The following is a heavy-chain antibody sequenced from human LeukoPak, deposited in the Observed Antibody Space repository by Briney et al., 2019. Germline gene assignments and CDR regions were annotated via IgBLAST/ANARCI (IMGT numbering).Heavy chain of an antibody. CDR1: GFTFTEYG. CDR3: AKVGATTVRGIIKD. V-gene: IGHV3-9*01. J-gene: IGHJ4*02. D-gene: IGHD3-10*01. CDR2: TSWNGIRI. Sequence: GGSLRLSCAGSGFTFTEYGMHWVRQAPGKGLEWVSGTSWNGIRIGYADSVKGRFSISRDNARKSLYLHMDRLRPEDTALYYCAKVGATTVRGIIKDWGQGTLVTVSS.